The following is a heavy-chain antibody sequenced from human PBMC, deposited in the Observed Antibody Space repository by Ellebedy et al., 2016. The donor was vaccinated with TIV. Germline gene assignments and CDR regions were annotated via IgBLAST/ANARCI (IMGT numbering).Heavy chain of an antibody. J-gene: IGHJ4*02. CDR2: IHHSGST. Sequence: SETLPLTXTVSGYSISNGHYWGWIRQPPGKGLEWVGFIHHSGSTFQNPSLKSPVSMSVDTSANQFSLRLSSVTAADTAVYYCAREGTMVVTSNSVYFDLWGQGILVTVSS. D-gene: IGHD4/OR15-4a*01. CDR1: GYSISNGHY. CDR3: AREGTMVVTSNSVYFDL. V-gene: IGHV4-38-2*02.